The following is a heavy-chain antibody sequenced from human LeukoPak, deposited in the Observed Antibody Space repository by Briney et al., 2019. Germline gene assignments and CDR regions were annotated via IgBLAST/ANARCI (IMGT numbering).Heavy chain of an antibody. J-gene: IGHJ5*02. D-gene: IGHD6-13*01. CDR1: GFTFSSYA. Sequence: GGSLRLSCAASGFTFSSYAMHWVRQAPGKGLEWVAVISYDGSNKYYADSVKGRFTISRDNSKNTLYLQMNSLRAEGTAVYYCARGRLFSSGWYGSNWFDPWGQGTLVTVSS. CDR3: ARGRLFSSGWYGSNWFDP. CDR2: ISYDGSNK. V-gene: IGHV3-30*04.